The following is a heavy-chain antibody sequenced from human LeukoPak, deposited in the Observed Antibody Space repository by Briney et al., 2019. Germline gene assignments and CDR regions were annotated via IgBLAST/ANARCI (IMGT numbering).Heavy chain of an antibody. J-gene: IGHJ3*02. CDR3: ARVSSGWYVAFDI. D-gene: IGHD6-19*01. V-gene: IGHV1-8*01. Sequence: ASVKASCKASGYTFTSYDINWVRQATGQGLEWMGWMNPNSGNTGYAQKFQGRVTMTRNTSISTAYMELSSLRSEDTAVYYCARVSSGWYVAFDIWGQGTMVTVSS. CDR1: GYTFTSYD. CDR2: MNPNSGNT.